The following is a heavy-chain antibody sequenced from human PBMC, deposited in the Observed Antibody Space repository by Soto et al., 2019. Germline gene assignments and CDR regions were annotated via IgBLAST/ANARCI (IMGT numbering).Heavy chain of an antibody. J-gene: IGHJ6*02. Sequence: QLLESGGGLVQTGGSLRLSCTASGFTFSNYAMSWVRQAPGKGLEWVSGIRSSGESTYYADSVKGSLTISRDNSKNMLYLQINSLRAGDTAVYYCAKGGRRVLIPMDVWGQGTTVTVSS. CDR1: GFTFSNYA. D-gene: IGHD2-8*01. CDR2: IRSSGEST. V-gene: IGHV3-23*01. CDR3: AKGGRRVLIPMDV.